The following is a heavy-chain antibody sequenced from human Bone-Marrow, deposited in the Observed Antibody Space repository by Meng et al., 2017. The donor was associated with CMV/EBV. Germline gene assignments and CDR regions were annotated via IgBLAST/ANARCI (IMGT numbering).Heavy chain of an antibody. CDR3: ARDTYYYDSSGYLADYYYYGMDV. J-gene: IGHJ6*02. Sequence: SQTLSLTSAISGDSVSSNSAAWNWIRQSPSRGLEWLGRTYYRSKWYNDYAVSVKSRITINPDTSKNQFSLQLNSVTPEDTAVYYCARDTYYYDSSGYLADYYYYGMDVWGQGTTVTVSS. CDR1: GDSVSSNSAA. D-gene: IGHD3-22*01. CDR2: TYYRSKWYN. V-gene: IGHV6-1*01.